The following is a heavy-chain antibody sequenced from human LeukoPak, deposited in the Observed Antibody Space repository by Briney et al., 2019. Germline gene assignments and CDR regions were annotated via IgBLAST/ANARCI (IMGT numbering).Heavy chain of an antibody. CDR2: INAGNGNT. CDR1: GYTFTSYA. J-gene: IGHJ4*02. Sequence: GASVKVSCKASGYTFTSYAMHWVRQAPGQRLEWMGWINAGNGNTKYSQKLQGRVTITRDTSASTAYMELSSLRSEDTAVYSCAREAEEQQHFDYWGQGTLVTVSS. V-gene: IGHV1-3*01. D-gene: IGHD6-13*01. CDR3: AREAEEQQHFDY.